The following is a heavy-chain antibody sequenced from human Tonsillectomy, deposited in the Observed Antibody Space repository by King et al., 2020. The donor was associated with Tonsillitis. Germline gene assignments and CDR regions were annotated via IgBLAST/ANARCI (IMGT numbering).Heavy chain of an antibody. CDR2: IYHSGST. CDR1: GYPISSGYY. V-gene: IGHV4-38-2*02. J-gene: IGHJ5*02. D-gene: IGHD6-13*01. Sequence: LQLQESGPGLVKPSETLSLTCAVSGYPISSGYYWGWIRQPPGKGLEWIRSIYHSGSTYYNPSLKSRVTISVDTSKNQFPLKLTSVTAADTAVYYCAREVVAAAGTSKFDPWGQGTLVTVSS. CDR3: AREVVAAAGTSKFDP.